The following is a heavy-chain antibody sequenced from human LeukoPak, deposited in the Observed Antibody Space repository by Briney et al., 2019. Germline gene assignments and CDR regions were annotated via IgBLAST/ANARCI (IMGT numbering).Heavy chain of an antibody. J-gene: IGHJ4*02. CDR1: GGSISSYY. D-gene: IGHD3-22*01. CDR3: ARLRALSYYDSSGDLYYFEY. V-gene: IGHV4-59*01. Sequence: PSETLSLTCTVSGGSISSYYWSWLRQPPGKGLEWIGFIYYSGIPDYNPSLKSRVTISVDTSKNQFSLEVSSVTAADTAVYYCARLRALSYYDSSGDLYYFEYWGQGTLVTVSS. CDR2: IYYSGIP.